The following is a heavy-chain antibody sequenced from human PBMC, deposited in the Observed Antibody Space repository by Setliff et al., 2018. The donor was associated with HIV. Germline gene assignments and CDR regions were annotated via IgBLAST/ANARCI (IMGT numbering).Heavy chain of an antibody. D-gene: IGHD6-19*01. CDR1: NYSITSNYY. CDR2: INHSGST. V-gene: IGHV4-38-2*01. Sequence: PSETLSLTCVVSNYSITSNYYWAWIRQPPGQGLEWIGEINHSGSTNYKPSLKSRVTISVDMSKNQVSLKLTSVTAADAAIYYCARQFPPYHSGAHYSDLWSQGTLVTVSS. J-gene: IGHJ5*02. CDR3: ARQFPPYHSGAHYSDL.